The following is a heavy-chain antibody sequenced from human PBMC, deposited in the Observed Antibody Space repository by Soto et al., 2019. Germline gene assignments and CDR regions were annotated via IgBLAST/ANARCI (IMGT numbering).Heavy chain of an antibody. D-gene: IGHD2-8*01. V-gene: IGHV3-23*01. CDR2: ISGNGGDT. CDR1: GFTFNSYA. Sequence: GGSLRLSCAASGFTFNSYAMSRVRQAPGKGLEWVSSISGNGGDTYYADSVKGRFTVSRDNSKNTLHLQMNSVRAEDTAIYYCAKGLNLPFDPWGQGTLVTVSS. J-gene: IGHJ5*02. CDR3: AKGLNLPFDP.